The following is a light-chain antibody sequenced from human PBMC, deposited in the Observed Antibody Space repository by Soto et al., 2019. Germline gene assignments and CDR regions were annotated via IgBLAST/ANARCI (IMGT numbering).Light chain of an antibody. CDR2: GNT. J-gene: IGLJ2*01. V-gene: IGLV1-40*01. CDR1: SSNIGAGYD. Sequence: SVLTQPPSVSGAPGQRVTLSCTGSSSNIGAGYDVHWYQQLPGRAPKLLIYGNTNRPSGVPDRFSGSKSGTSASLAITGLQAEDEADYYCLSFDSSLSVVFGGGTQLTVL. CDR3: LSFDSSLSVV.